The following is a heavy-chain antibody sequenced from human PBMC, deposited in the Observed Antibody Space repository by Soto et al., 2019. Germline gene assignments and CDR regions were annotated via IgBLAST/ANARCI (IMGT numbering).Heavy chain of an antibody. CDR1: GYRFSSYW. J-gene: IGHJ3*01. Sequence: GESLKISCEGSGYRFSSYWIGWVRQMPGKGLEWMGIIYPGDSDTRYSPSFQGQVTISADKSTDTAYLQWGSLKASDTAMYYCARLDRSSSYVALGGFHFWGQGTMVTVSS. D-gene: IGHD6-6*01. V-gene: IGHV5-51*01. CDR2: IYPGDSDT. CDR3: ARLDRSSSYVALGGFHF.